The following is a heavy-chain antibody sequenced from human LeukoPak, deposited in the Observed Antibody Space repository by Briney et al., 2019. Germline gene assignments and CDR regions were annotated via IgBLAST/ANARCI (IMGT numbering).Heavy chain of an antibody. CDR1: GFTFSSYA. D-gene: IGHD6-13*01. CDR2: ISGSGGST. Sequence: PGGSLRLSCAASGFTFSSYAMSWVRQAPGKGLEWVSAISGSGGSTYYADSVKGRFTISRDNSKNTLYLQMNSLRAEDTAVYYCARQEYSSSWYYFDYWGQGTLVTVS. CDR3: ARQEYSSSWYYFDY. J-gene: IGHJ4*02. V-gene: IGHV3-23*01.